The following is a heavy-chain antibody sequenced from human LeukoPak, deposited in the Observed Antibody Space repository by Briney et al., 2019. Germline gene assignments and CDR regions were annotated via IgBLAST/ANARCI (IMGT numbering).Heavy chain of an antibody. V-gene: IGHV4-39*07. Sequence: ASETLSLTCTVSGGSISSSSHYWGWIRQPPGKGLEWIGSMYYRGSTYHNPSLKSRVTISVDTSKNQFSLKLSSVTAADTAVYYCARAPLRKTRVVATKRVWFDPWGQGTLVTVSS. J-gene: IGHJ5*02. CDR3: ARAPLRKTRVVATKRVWFDP. CDR2: MYYRGST. CDR1: GGSISSSSHY. D-gene: IGHD1-26*01.